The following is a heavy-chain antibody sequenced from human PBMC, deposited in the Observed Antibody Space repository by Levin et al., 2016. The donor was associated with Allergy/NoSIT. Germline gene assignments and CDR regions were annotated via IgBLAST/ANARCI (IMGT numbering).Heavy chain of an antibody. CDR3: ARLTLEGLQFFPNWFDP. D-gene: IGHD4-11*01. V-gene: IGHV5-51*01. CDR2: IYPGDSDT. Sequence: VRQAPGKGLEWMGIIYPGDSDTRYSPSFQGQVTISADKSISTAYLQWSSLKASDTAMYYCARLTLEGLQFFPNWFDPWGQGTLVTVSS. J-gene: IGHJ5*02.